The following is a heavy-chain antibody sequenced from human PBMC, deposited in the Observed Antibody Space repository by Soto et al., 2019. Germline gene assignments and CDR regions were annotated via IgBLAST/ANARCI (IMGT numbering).Heavy chain of an antibody. CDR3: ASWHEREHAYDV. Sequence: DVQLVESGGGLIQPGESLRLSCAAFGLTVSGTKYVAGFRQAPGKGLEWVSALYDVFGSFYADSVKGRFTTSSDRSKSTVYLQMNDLRPDDTAVYYCASWHEREHAYDVWGQGTTVIVSS. CDR1: GLTVSGTKY. CDR2: LYDVFGS. V-gene: IGHV3-53*01. J-gene: IGHJ3*01. D-gene: IGHD1-1*01.